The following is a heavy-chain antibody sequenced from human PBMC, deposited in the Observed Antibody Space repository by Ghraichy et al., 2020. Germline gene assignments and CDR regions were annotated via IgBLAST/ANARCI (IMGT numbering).Heavy chain of an antibody. Sequence: SVKVSCKASGGTFSSYAISWVRQAPGQGLEWMGGIIPIFGTANYAKKFQGRVTITADESTSTAYMELSSLRSDDTAVYYCARVQSGRYYYYGMDVWGQGTTVTVSS. D-gene: IGHD1-1*01. CDR3: ARVQSGRYYYYGMDV. J-gene: IGHJ6*02. CDR1: GGTFSSYA. V-gene: IGHV1-69*13. CDR2: IIPIFGTA.